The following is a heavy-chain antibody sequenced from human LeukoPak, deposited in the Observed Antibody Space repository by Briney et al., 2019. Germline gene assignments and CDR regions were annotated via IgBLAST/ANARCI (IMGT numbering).Heavy chain of an antibody. CDR1: GGTFRSYA. J-gene: IGHJ4*02. Sequence: SVKVSCKASGGTFRSYAISWVRQAPGQGLEWMGGITPIFGTANYAQKFQGRVTITAVESMSTAYMELSSLRSGDTAVYYCARGWLAETTVVTPYNYWGQGTLVTVSS. D-gene: IGHD4-23*01. CDR2: ITPIFGTA. V-gene: IGHV1-69*13. CDR3: ARGWLAETTVVTPYNY.